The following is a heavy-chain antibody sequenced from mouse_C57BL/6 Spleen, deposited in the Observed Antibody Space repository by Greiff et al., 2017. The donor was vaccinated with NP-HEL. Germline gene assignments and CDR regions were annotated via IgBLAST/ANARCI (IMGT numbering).Heavy chain of an antibody. V-gene: IGHV1-64*01. CDR1: GYTFTSYW. CDR2: IHPNSGST. D-gene: IGHD2-5*01. Sequence: QVQLQQPGAELVKPGASVKLSCKASGYTFTSYWMHWVKQRPGQGLEWIGMIHPNSGSTNYNEKFKSKATLTVDKSSSTAYMQLSSLTSEDSAVYDCARSGYSNYEAMDYWGQGTSVTVSS. CDR3: ARSGYSNYEAMDY. J-gene: IGHJ4*01.